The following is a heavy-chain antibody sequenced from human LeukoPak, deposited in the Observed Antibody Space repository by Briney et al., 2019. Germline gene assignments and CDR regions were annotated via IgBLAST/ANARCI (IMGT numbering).Heavy chain of an antibody. J-gene: IGHJ4*02. V-gene: IGHV3-23*01. CDR1: GFTFSSYA. CDR3: AKAYYGSGSDLDY. Sequence: HPGGSLRLSCAASGFTFSSYAMSWVRQAPGKGLEWVSAISGSGGSTYYADSVKGRLTISRDNSKNTLYLQMNSLRAEDTAVYYCAKAYYGSGSDLDYWGQGTLVTVSS. CDR2: ISGSGGST. D-gene: IGHD3-10*01.